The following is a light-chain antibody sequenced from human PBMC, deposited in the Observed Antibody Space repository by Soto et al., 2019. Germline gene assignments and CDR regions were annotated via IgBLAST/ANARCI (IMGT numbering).Light chain of an antibody. CDR3: QQYGSSPTT. Sequence: EIVLTQSPGTLSLSPGERATLSCRASQSVSSSYLAWYQQKPGQAPRLLIYGASSRATGIPDRFSGSGSGTDSTLTFSSLEPADIAVYCCQQYGSSPTTFGQGTKVEI. J-gene: IGKJ1*01. CDR2: GAS. V-gene: IGKV3-20*01. CDR1: QSVSSSY.